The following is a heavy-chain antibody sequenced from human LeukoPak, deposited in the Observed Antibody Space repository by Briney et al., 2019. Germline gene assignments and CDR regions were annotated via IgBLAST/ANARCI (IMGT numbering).Heavy chain of an antibody. CDR3: ARDRAVIYYGSGRSLPDY. V-gene: IGHV1-2*02. CDR1: GYTFTSYA. J-gene: IGHJ4*02. Sequence: ASVKVSCKASGYTFTSYAMNWVRQAPGQGLEWMGWINPNSGGTNYAQKFQGRVTMTRDTSISTAYMELSRLRSDDTAVYYCARDRAVIYYGSGRSLPDYWGQGTLVTVSS. D-gene: IGHD3-10*01. CDR2: INPNSGGT.